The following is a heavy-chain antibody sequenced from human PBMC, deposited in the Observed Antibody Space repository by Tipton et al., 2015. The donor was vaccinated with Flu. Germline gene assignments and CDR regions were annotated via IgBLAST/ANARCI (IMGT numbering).Heavy chain of an antibody. CDR1: GFSFSASA. CDR2: IRSKADAYAT. J-gene: IGHJ4*02. V-gene: IGHV3-73*01. D-gene: IGHD4-17*01. CDR3: TGDYVNSDY. Sequence: SLRLSCAASGFSFSASAMQWVRRASGRGWEWLGRIRSKADAYATTYGASLKGRFTISRDDSKNTAYLQMNSVQTEDTALYYCTGDYVNSDYWGQGTLVTVSS.